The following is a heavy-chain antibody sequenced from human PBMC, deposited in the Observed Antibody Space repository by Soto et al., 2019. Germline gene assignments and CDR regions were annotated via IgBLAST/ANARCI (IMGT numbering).Heavy chain of an antibody. Sequence: QITLKESGPPLVKPTQTLTLTCTFSGFSLSSTRMAVGWIRQPPGKALEWLALIYWDDDKRYSPFLKSRLTIXXXTXXNQGVLTMSNMDPVDTARYYCAHIVVAGLGYYFDYWGQGTLVTVSS. CDR1: GFSLSSTRMA. J-gene: IGHJ4*02. CDR2: IYWDDDK. CDR3: AHIVVAGLGYYFDY. V-gene: IGHV2-5*02. D-gene: IGHD6-19*01.